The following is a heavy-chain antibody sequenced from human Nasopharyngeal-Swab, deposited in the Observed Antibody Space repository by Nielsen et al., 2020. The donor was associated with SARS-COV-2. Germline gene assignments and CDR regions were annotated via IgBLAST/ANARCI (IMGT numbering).Heavy chain of an antibody. J-gene: IGHJ6*02. CDR3: ATGFAITMVRGVRYYYYGRNV. CDR1: GYTLTELS. CDR2: FDPEDGET. D-gene: IGHD3-10*01. V-gene: IGHV1-24*01. Sequence: ASVKVSCKVSGYTLTELSMHWVRQAPGKGLEWMGGFDPEDGETIYAQKFQGRVTMTEDTSTDTAYMELSSLRSEDTAVYYCATGFAITMVRGVRYYYYGRNVWGQGTTVTVSS.